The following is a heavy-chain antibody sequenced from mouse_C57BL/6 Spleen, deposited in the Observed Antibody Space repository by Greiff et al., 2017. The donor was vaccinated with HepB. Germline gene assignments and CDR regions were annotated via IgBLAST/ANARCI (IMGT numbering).Heavy chain of an antibody. CDR3: ASGIGSNYRGFDY. CDR2: INPNNGGT. V-gene: IGHV1-26*01. CDR1: GYTFTDYY. D-gene: IGHD2-5*01. J-gene: IGHJ2*01. Sequence: EVQLQQSGPELVKPGASVKISCKASGYTFTDYYMNWVKQSHGKSLEWIGDINPNNGGTSYNQKFKGKATLTVDKSSSTAYMELRSLTSEDSAVYYCASGIGSNYRGFDYWGQGTTLTVSS.